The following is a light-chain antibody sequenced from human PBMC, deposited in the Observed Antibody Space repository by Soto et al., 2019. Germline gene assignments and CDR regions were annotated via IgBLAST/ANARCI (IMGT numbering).Light chain of an antibody. V-gene: IGKV3-15*01. CDR2: GAS. CDR3: QQYNNWPPIT. J-gene: IGKJ5*01. Sequence: VSTHSHYTLSVSPVERAPLSCRASQSVSSNLAWYQQKPGQAPRLLIYGASTRATGIPARFSGSGSGTEFTLTISSLQSEDFAVYYCQQYNNWPPITFGQGTRLEI. CDR1: QSVSSN.